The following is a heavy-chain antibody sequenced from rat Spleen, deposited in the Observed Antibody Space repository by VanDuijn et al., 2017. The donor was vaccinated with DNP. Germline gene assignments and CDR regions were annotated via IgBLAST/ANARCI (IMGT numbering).Heavy chain of an antibody. CDR2: IWSGGST. V-gene: IGHV2-1*01. CDR3: TRYYSGDYAMDA. J-gene: IGHJ4*01. Sequence: VQLKESGPGLVQPSQTLSLTCTVSGFSLTSNSVHWVRQPPGKGLEWVGAIWSGGSTDYNSALKSRLSISRDTSKSQVFLKMNSLQTEDTAIYFCTRYYSGDYAMDAWGQGTSVTVSS. CDR1: GFSLTSNS. D-gene: IGHD1-1*01.